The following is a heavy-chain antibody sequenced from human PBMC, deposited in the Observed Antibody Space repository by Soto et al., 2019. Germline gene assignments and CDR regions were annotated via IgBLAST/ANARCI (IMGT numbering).Heavy chain of an antibody. CDR2: ISGSGGST. CDR1: GFSFSSYA. CDR3: AKDLRYGDYYYYGMDV. D-gene: IGHD4-17*01. J-gene: IGHJ6*02. Sequence: PGGSLRLSCAASGFSFSSYAMSWVRQAPGKGLEWVSAISGSGGSTYYADSVKGRFTISRDNSKNTLYLQMNSLRAEDTAVYYCAKDLRYGDYYYYGMDVWGQGTTVTVSS. V-gene: IGHV3-23*01.